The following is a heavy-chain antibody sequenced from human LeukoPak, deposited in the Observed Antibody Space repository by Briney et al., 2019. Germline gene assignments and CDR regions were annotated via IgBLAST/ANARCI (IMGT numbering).Heavy chain of an antibody. CDR1: GYSFTSYW. V-gene: IGHV5-51*01. J-gene: IGHJ6*03. CDR2: IYPGDSDT. Sequence: GESLKISCKGSGYSFTSYWIGWVRQMPGKGLEWMGIIYPGDSDTRYSPSFQGQVTMSADKSISTAYLQWSSLKASDTAMYYCARHYDGFTALTTSLMGYYYYYMDVWGKGTTVTVSS. D-gene: IGHD2/OR15-2a*01. CDR3: ARHYDGFTALTTSLMGYYYYYMDV.